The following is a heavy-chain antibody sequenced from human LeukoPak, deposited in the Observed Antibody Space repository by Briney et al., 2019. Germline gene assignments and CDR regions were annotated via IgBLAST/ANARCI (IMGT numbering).Heavy chain of an antibody. CDR3: ARDRSELRFFDWFLDF. CDR2: INPNSGGT. Sequence: ASVKVSSMDSGYTFTVSYIYWVRQAPGQGREWMGWINPNSGGTNYTQKFQGRVTMTRDTSISTAYMELRRLTSDDTAVYHCARDRSELRFFDWFLDFWGQGTLVTVSS. D-gene: IGHD3-9*01. J-gene: IGHJ4*02. V-gene: IGHV1-2*02. CDR1: GYTFTVSY.